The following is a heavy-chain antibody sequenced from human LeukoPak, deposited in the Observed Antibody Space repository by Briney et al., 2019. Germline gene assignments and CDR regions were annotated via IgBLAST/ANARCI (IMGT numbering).Heavy chain of an antibody. Sequence: PGGSLRLSCAASGFTFSSYEMNWVRQAPGKGLEWVSYISSSGSTIYYADSVKGRFTISRDNAENSLYLQMNSLRAEDTAVYYCAREIRYCSGSKCYLFDYWGQGTLVTVSS. D-gene: IGHD2-15*01. J-gene: IGHJ4*02. V-gene: IGHV3-48*03. CDR2: ISSSGSTI. CDR3: AREIRYCSGSKCYLFDY. CDR1: GFTFSSYE.